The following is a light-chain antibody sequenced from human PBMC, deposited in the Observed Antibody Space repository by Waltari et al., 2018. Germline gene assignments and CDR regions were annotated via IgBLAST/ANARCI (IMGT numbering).Light chain of an antibody. V-gene: IGLV1-40*01. Sequence: QSVLTQPPSVSGAPGQRVTISCAGRSSNIGTGYGVHWYQQLPGTAPKLLIYGNNDRPSGVTDRYSGSKSGTSASLAITGLRPEDEADYYCQSYDSSLSAGVFGGGTKLTVL. CDR1: SSNIGTGYG. CDR3: QSYDSSLSAGV. J-gene: IGLJ3*02. CDR2: GNN.